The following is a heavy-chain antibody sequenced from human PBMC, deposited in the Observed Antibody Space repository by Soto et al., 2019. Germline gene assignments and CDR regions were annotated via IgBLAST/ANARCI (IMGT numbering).Heavy chain of an antibody. CDR2: ISYDGSNK. Sequence: PGVSLIPSCSDSGFSFRSYGLHWVRQAPGKGLEWVAVISYDGSNKYYADSVKGRFTISRDNSKNTLYLQMNSLRAEDTAVYYCAKSWSGGYWGQGTLVTVSS. J-gene: IGHJ4*02. CDR1: GFSFRSYG. V-gene: IGHV3-30*18. D-gene: IGHD2-8*02. CDR3: AKSWSGGY.